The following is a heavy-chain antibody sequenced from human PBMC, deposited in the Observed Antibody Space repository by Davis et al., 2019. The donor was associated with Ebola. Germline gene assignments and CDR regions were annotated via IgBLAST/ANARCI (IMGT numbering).Heavy chain of an antibody. CDR2: IYTSGST. D-gene: IGHD3-3*01. J-gene: IGHJ4*02. CDR1: GGSISSHY. Sequence: PSETLSLTCTVSGGSISSHYWSWIRQPPGKGLEWIGHIYTSGSTNYNPSLKSRVTISVDTSKNQFSLKLSSVTAADTAVYHCARAGDFWSGKGFDYWGQGTLVTVSS. CDR3: ARAGDFWSGKGFDY. V-gene: IGHV4-4*08.